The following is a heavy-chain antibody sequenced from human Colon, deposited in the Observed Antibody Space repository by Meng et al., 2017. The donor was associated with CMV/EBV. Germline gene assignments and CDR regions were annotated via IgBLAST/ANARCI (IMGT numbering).Heavy chain of an antibody. J-gene: IGHJ6*02. CDR3: ARDRKVLRLGESSLSYSYYYGMDV. Sequence: GSLRLSCAASGFTFNNYEMTWVRQAPGKGLEWVASITSGVNTMYYADSVKGRFTISRDNANKSLFLQINSLRAEDTAVYYCARDRKVLRLGESSLSYSYYYGMDVWGQGTTVTVSS. CDR2: ITSGVNTM. V-gene: IGHV3-48*03. D-gene: IGHD3-16*01. CDR1: GFTFNNYE.